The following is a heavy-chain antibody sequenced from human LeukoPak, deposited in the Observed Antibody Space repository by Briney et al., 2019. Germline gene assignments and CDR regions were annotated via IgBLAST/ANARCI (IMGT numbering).Heavy chain of an antibody. J-gene: IGHJ4*02. CDR2: ISSSSSYI. CDR1: GFTFSSYS. V-gene: IGHV3-21*04. Sequence: GGSLRLSRAASGFTFSSYSMNWVRQAPGKGLEWVSSISSSSSYIYYADSVKGRFTISRDNAKNSLYLQMNSLRAEDTALYYCAKDMALTGSGSYPFDYWGQGTLDTVSS. D-gene: IGHD1-26*01. CDR3: AKDMALTGSGSYPFDY.